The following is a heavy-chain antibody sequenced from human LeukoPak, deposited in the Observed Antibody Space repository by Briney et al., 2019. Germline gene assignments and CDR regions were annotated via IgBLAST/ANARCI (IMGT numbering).Heavy chain of an antibody. CDR2: ISPSGGST. CDR1: GYTFTSYY. V-gene: IGHV1-46*01. Sequence: GASVKVSCKASGYTFTSYYIRWVRQAPGQGLEWMGIISPSGGSTSYAQKFQGRVTMTRDTSTSTVHLELSSLTYEDTAVYYCARMHVDIAMGDHYYGMDVWGQGTSVTVSS. D-gene: IGHD5-18*01. CDR3: ARMHVDIAMGDHYYGMDV. J-gene: IGHJ6*02.